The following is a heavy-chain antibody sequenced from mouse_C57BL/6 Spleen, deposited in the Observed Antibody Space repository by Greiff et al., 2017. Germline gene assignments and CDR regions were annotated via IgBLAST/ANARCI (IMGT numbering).Heavy chain of an antibody. CDR2: IHPSDSDT. J-gene: IGHJ4*01. Sequence: QVQLKQSGAELVKPGASVKVSCKASGYTFTSYWMHWVKQRPGQGLEWIGRIHPSDSDTNYNQKFKGKATLTVDKSSSTAYMQLSSLTSEDSAVYYCAIETFYYGGGYYAMDYWGQGTSVTVSS. CDR3: AIETFYYGGGYYAMDY. V-gene: IGHV1-74*01. D-gene: IGHD1-1*01. CDR1: GYTFTSYW.